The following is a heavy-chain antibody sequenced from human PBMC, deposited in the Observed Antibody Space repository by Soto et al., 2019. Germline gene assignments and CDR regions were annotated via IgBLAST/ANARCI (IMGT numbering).Heavy chain of an antibody. D-gene: IGHD2-15*01. V-gene: IGHV1-2*04. Sequence: ASVKVSCKASGYTFTGYYMHWVRQAPGQGLEWMGWINPNSGGTNYAQKFQGWVTMTRDTSISTAYMELSRLRSDDTAVYYCAIDASYCSGGSCYLFYYYYMDVWGKGTTVTVSS. J-gene: IGHJ6*03. CDR2: INPNSGGT. CDR3: AIDASYCSGGSCYLFYYYYMDV. CDR1: GYTFTGYY.